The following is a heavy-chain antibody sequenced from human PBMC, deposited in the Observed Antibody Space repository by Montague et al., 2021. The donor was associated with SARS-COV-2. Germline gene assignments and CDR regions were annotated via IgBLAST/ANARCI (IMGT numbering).Heavy chain of an antibody. V-gene: IGHV4-34*01. D-gene: IGHD3-10*01. CDR3: ARLRDGVVPSPILGVGPYYSYYFIDV. CDR2: INHGGIT. CDR1: GGSFSGYH. J-gene: IGHJ6*03. Sequence: SETLSLTCAVYGGSFSGYHWNWIRQPPGKGLEWIGEINHGGITNYNPSLKSRLTRSADTSKNQFSLKLTSVAAADTAVYYCARLRDGVVPSPILGVGPYYSYYFIDVWGKGTTVTVSS.